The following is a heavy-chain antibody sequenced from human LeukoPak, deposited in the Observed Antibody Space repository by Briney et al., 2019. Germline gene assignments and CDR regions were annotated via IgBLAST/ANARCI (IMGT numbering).Heavy chain of an antibody. J-gene: IGHJ4*02. CDR1: GFTFSSYA. V-gene: IGHV3-23*01. CDR2: ISGSGGST. D-gene: IGHD6-13*01. CDR3: AKDLGSSWSYFDY. Sequence: GGSLRLSCAASGFTFSSYAMSWVRQAPGKGPEWVSAISGSGGSTYYADSVKGRFTISRDNSKNTLYLQMNSLRAEDTAVYYCAKDLGSSWSYFDYWGQGTLVTVSS.